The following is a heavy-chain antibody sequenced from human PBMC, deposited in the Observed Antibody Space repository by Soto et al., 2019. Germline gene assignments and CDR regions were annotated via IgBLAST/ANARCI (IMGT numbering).Heavy chain of an antibody. J-gene: IGHJ4*02. CDR2: INHSGST. Sequence: SETLSLTCSFYVVSFVGYYCSWIRQPPGKGLEWIGEINHSGSTNYNPSLKSRVTISVDTSKNQFSLKLSSVTAADTAVYYCETGGRGSGWDNKYWGQRTMVTVSS. V-gene: IGHV4-34*01. D-gene: IGHD6-19*01. CDR1: VVSFVGYY. CDR3: ETGGRGSGWDNKY.